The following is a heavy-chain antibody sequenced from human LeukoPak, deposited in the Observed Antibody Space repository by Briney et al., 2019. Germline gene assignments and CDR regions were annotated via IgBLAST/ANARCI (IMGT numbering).Heavy chain of an antibody. CDR1: GYTFTSYG. V-gene: IGHV1-18*01. Sequence: ASVKVSCKASGYTFTSYGISWVRQAPGQGREWMGWISAYNGNTNYAQKLQGRVTMTTDTSTSTAYMELRSLRSDDTAVYYCARVGRYYAMSVPAASFDYWGQGTLVTVSS. CDR2: ISAYNGNT. CDR3: ARVGRYYAMSVPAASFDY. J-gene: IGHJ4*02. D-gene: IGHD2-2*01.